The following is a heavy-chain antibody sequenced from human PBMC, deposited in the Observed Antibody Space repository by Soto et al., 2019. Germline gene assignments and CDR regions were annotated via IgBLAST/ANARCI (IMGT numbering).Heavy chain of an antibody. V-gene: IGHV3-23*01. CDR3: AKRSSPSTFDY. J-gene: IGHJ4*02. D-gene: IGHD6-6*01. Sequence: EVQLLESGGGLVQPGESLRLSCAASGFTFSSYAMSWVRQAPGKGLEWVSVISGSDDSTYYADSVKGRFTISRDNSKNTLYLQMNSLRAEDTAVYHCAKRSSPSTFDYWGQGTLVTVSS. CDR2: ISGSDDST. CDR1: GFTFSSYA.